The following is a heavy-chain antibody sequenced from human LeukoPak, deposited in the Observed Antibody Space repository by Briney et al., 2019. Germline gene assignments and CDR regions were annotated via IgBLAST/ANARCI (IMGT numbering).Heavy chain of an antibody. D-gene: IGHD1-20*01. V-gene: IGHV6-1*01. CDR2: TYYRSKWYN. Sequence: SQTLSLTCAISGDSVSSNSAAWNWIRQSPSRGLEWLGRTYYRSKWYNDYAVSVKSRITINPDTSKNQFSLQLNSVTPEDTAVYYCARDPFTGYNWNPPDPYCYYGMDVWGQGTTVTVSS. J-gene: IGHJ6*02. CDR3: ARDPFTGYNWNPPDPYCYYGMDV. CDR1: GDSVSSNSAA.